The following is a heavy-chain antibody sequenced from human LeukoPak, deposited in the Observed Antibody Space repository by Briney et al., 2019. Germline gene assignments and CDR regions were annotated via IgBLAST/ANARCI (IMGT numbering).Heavy chain of an antibody. CDR2: IYPGDSDT. CDR1: GYNFTSYS. J-gene: IGHJ6*03. CDR3: ARALKAFYYYYYMDV. Sequence: GGSLKISCKGSGYNFTSYSIGWVRQMPGKGLEWMGIIYPGDSDTKYSPSFQGQATISADKPISTAYLQFISLQASDTAMYYCARALKAFYYYYYMDVGGKGTTLTVPS. V-gene: IGHV5-51*01.